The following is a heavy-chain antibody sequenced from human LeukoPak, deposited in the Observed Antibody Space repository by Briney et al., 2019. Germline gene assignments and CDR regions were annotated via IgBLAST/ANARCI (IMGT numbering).Heavy chain of an antibody. CDR2: ISGSGGST. D-gene: IGHD3-10*01. CDR3: AKDLTGGSGSYFEGDAFDI. V-gene: IGHV3-23*01. CDR1: GFTFSSYA. J-gene: IGHJ3*02. Sequence: PGGSLRLSCAASGFTFSSYAMSWVRQAPGKGLEWVSAISGSGGSTYYADSVKGRFTISRDNSKNTLYLQMNSLRAEDTTVYYCAKDLTGGSGSYFEGDAFDIWGQGTMVTVSS.